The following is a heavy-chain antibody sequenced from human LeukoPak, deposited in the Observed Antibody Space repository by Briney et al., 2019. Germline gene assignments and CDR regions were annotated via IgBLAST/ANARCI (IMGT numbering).Heavy chain of an antibody. J-gene: IGHJ3*02. V-gene: IGHV4-30-4*01. CDR2: IYYSGST. D-gene: IGHD5-12*01. Sequence: SETLSLTCTVSGGSISSGDYYWSWIRQPPGTGLEWIGYIYYSGSTYYNPSLKSRVTISVDTSKNQFSLKLSSVTAADTAVYYCARGGGPLDAFDIWGQGTMVTVSS. CDR3: ARGGGPLDAFDI. CDR1: GGSISSGDYY.